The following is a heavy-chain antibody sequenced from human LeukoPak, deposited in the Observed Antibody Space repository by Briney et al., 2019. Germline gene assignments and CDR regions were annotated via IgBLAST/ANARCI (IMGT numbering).Heavy chain of an antibody. D-gene: IGHD3-3*01. CDR2: INPSGGST. V-gene: IGHV1-46*01. CDR1: GYTFTSYY. CDR3: ARDQKSWAIFGVVIGSRFDP. J-gene: IGHJ5*02. Sequence: ASVKVSCKASGYTFTSYYMHWVRQAPGQGLEWMGIINPSGGSTSYAQKFQGRVTMTRDTSTSTVYMELSSLRSEDTAVYYCARDQKSWAIFGVVIGSRFDPWGQGTLVTVSS.